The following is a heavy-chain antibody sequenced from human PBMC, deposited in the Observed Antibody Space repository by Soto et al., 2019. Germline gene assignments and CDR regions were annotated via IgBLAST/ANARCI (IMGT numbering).Heavy chain of an antibody. D-gene: IGHD3-3*01. CDR2: IYYSGST. CDR3: ARESADFWSGHPVGV. Sequence: QVQLQESGPGLVKPSQTLSLTCTVSGGSISSGGYYWSWIRQHPGKGLECIGYIYYSGSTYYNPSLKSRVTISVDTYKNQFSLKLSSVTAADTAVYYCARESADFWSGHPVGVWGQGTTVTVSS. CDR1: GGSISSGGYY. V-gene: IGHV4-31*03. J-gene: IGHJ6*02.